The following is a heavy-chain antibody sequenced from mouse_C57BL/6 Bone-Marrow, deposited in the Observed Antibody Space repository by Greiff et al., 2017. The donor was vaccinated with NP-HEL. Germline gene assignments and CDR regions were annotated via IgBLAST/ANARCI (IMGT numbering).Heavy chain of an antibody. D-gene: IGHD1-2*01. Sequence: VQLQQSGAELVRPGTSVKVSCKASGYAFTNYLIEWVKQRPGQGLEWIGVINPGSGGTNYNEKFKGKATLTADKSSSTAYMQLSSLTSEDSAVYFCARLLRPIYAMDYWGQGTSVTVSS. CDR3: ARLLRPIYAMDY. J-gene: IGHJ4*01. CDR2: INPGSGGT. CDR1: GYAFTNYL. V-gene: IGHV1-54*01.